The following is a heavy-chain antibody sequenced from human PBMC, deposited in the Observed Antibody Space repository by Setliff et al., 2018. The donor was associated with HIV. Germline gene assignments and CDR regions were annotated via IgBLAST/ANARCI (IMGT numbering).Heavy chain of an antibody. J-gene: IGHJ3*02. CDR2: INHSGSA. CDR1: GGSFSGYS. V-gene: IGHV4-34*01. D-gene: IGHD5-12*01. CDR3: ARVVPREVAPGGFDI. Sequence: SETLSLTCAVYGGSFSGYSRIWIRQPPGKGLEWIGEINHSGSANYNPSLKSRVTISLDTSRNQFSLKLTSVTAADTAVYFCARVVPREVAPGGFDIWGQGTMVTVSS.